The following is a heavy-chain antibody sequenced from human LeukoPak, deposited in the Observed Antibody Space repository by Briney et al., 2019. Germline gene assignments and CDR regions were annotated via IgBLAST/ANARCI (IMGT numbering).Heavy chain of an antibody. D-gene: IGHD3-10*01. V-gene: IGHV1-46*01. CDR3: ARDESYYGSGPSDY. CDR2: INPSGGST. J-gene: IGHJ4*02. CDR1: GYTFTSYY. Sequence: ASVNVSCKASGYTFTSYYMHWVRQAPGQGLEWMGIINPSGGSTSYAQKFQGRVTITADKSTSTAYMELSSLRSEDTAVYYCARDESYYGSGPSDYWGQGTLVTVSS.